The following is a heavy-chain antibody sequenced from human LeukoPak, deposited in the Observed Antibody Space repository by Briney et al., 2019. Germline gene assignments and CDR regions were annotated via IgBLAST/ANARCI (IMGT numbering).Heavy chain of an antibody. Sequence: SETLSLTCTVSGGSINGYYCSWIRQPPGRGLEWIGYIYYSGNTNYSPSLKSRVTISVDASRNQFSLKLSSVTAADTAVYYCARVGSSDHDAFDIWGQGTMVTVSS. J-gene: IGHJ3*02. V-gene: IGHV4-59*01. CDR1: GGSINGYY. D-gene: IGHD6-6*01. CDR2: IYYSGNT. CDR3: ARVGSSDHDAFDI.